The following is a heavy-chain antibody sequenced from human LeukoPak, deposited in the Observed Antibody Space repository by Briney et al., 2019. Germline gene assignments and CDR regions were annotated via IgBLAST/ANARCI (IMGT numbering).Heavy chain of an antibody. D-gene: IGHD2-8*02. V-gene: IGHV1-18*01. CDR1: GYTFTSYG. CDR3: ARDQYRTGGPQNAFDI. J-gene: IGHJ3*02. CDR2: ISAYNGNT. Sequence: ASVKVSCKASGYTFTSYGISWVRQAPGQGLEWMGWISAYNGNTNYAQKLQGRVTMTTDTSTSTAYMELRSLRSDDTAVYYCARDQYRTGGPQNAFDIWGQGTMVTVSS.